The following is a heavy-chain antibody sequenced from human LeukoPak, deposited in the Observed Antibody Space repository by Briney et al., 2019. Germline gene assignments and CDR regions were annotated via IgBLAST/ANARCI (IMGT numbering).Heavy chain of an antibody. Sequence: GESLKISCKGSGYSFTSYSIGWVRQMPGKGLEWMGIIYPSDSDTRYSPSFQGQVTISADKSISTAYLQWSSLKASDTAMYYCARQGIAICSSTSCYNWFDPWGQGTLVTVSS. D-gene: IGHD2-2*01. CDR1: GYSFTSYS. J-gene: IGHJ5*02. V-gene: IGHV5-51*01. CDR3: ARQGIAICSSTSCYNWFDP. CDR2: IYPSDSDT.